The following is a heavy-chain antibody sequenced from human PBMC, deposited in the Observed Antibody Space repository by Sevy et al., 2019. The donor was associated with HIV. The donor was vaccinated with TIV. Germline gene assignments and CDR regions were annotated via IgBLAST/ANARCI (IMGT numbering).Heavy chain of an antibody. Sequence: ASVKVSCKASGYTFTSHEINWVRQAPGQGLGWMGWINVKSGETGYAQKFQGRVTMTRDTSITTAYMELSSLRSDDTAVYFCARDEQRPYYYGSGNMGYWGQGTLVTVSS. J-gene: IGHJ4*02. CDR1: GYTFTSHE. CDR3: ARDEQRPYYYGSGNMGY. CDR2: INVKSGET. V-gene: IGHV1-8*01. D-gene: IGHD3-10*01.